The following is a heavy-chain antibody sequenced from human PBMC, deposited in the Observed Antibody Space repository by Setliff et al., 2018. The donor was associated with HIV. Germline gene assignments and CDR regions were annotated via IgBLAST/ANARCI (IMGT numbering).Heavy chain of an antibody. CDR2: IYTSGSS. CDR1: GGSISSDSYY. V-gene: IGHV4-61*02. CDR3: ARVQMAYAAFDV. Sequence: SETLSLTCTVSGGSISSDSYYWSWIRQPAGKGLEWIGRIYTSGSSNYNPSLKSRVTISVDTSKNQFSLNLRSVTAADTAVYYCARVQMAYAAFDVWGQGTMVTVSS. D-gene: IGHD4-17*01. J-gene: IGHJ3*01.